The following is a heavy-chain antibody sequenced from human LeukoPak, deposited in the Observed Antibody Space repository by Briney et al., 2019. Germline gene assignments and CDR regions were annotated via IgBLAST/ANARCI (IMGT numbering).Heavy chain of an antibody. Sequence: SETLSLTRTVSGGSISSYYWSWIRQPPGKGLEWIGYIYYSGSTNYNPSLKSRVTISVDTSKNQFSLKLSSVTAADTAVYYCARASSSGYDTYYFDYWGQGTLVTVSS. J-gene: IGHJ4*02. CDR3: ARASSSGYDTYYFDY. CDR2: IYYSGST. CDR1: GGSISSYY. V-gene: IGHV4-59*01. D-gene: IGHD3-22*01.